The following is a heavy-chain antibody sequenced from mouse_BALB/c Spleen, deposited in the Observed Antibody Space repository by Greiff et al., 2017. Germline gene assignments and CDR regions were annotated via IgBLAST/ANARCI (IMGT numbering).Heavy chain of an antibody. CDR1: GYTFTDYA. CDR2: ISTYYGDA. D-gene: IGHD4-1*02. CDR3: ARTGQLHYAMDY. Sequence: QVQLQQSGAELVRPGVSVKISCKGSGYTFTDYAMHWVKQSHAKSLEWIGVISTYYGDASYNQKFKGKATMTVDKSSSTAYMELARLTSEDSAIYYCARTGQLHYAMDYWGQGTSVTVSA. J-gene: IGHJ4*01. V-gene: IGHV1S137*01.